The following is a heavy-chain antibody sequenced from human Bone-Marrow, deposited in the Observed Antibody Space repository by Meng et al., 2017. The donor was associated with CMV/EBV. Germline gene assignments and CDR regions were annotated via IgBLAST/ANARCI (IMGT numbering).Heavy chain of an antibody. CDR1: GFTFSSYW. J-gene: IGHJ4*02. CDR2: IKQDGSEK. Sequence: GESLKISCAASGFTFSSYWMSWVRQAPGKGLEWVANIKQDGSEKYYADSVKGRFTISRDNSKDTLHLEMNTLRADDTAIYYCTKDHVSGSPLSSRWYFFDHWGQGAQVTVSS. V-gene: IGHV3-7*01. CDR3: TKDHVSGSPLSSRWYFFDH. D-gene: IGHD6-13*01.